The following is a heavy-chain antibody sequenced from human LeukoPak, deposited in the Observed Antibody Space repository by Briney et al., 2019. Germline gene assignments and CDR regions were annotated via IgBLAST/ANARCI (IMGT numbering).Heavy chain of an antibody. CDR2: ISAYNGNT. Sequence: ASVKVSCKASGGTFSSYAISWVRQAPGQGLEWMGWISAYNGNTNYAQKLQGRVTMTTDTSTSTAYMELRSLRSDDTAVYYCARDKRGYCSSTSCYHESFDYWGQGTLVTVSS. D-gene: IGHD2-2*01. CDR1: GGTFSSYA. CDR3: ARDKRGYCSSTSCYHESFDY. V-gene: IGHV1-18*01. J-gene: IGHJ4*02.